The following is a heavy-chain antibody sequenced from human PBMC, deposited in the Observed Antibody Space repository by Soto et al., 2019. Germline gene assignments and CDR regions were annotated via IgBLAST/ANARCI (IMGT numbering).Heavy chain of an antibody. D-gene: IGHD5-18*01. CDR1: GFTFSSYG. V-gene: IGHV3-30*18. CDR2: ISYDGSNK. CDR3: AKDPGRAKQLWSSSYYYYGMDV. Sequence: QVQLVESGGGVVQPGRSLRLSCAASGFTFSSYGMHWVRQAPGKGLEWVAVISYDGSNKYYADSVKGRFTISRDNSKNTLYLQMNSLRAEDTAVYYCAKDPGRAKQLWSSSYYYYGMDVWGQGTTVTVSS. J-gene: IGHJ6*02.